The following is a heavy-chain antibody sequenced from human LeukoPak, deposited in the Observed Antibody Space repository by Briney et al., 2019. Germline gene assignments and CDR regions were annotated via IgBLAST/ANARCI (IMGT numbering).Heavy chain of an antibody. J-gene: IGHJ3*02. CDR1: GGSISSYY. D-gene: IGHD3-22*01. CDR2: INHSGST. V-gene: IGHV4-34*01. CDR3: NYYYYDSSGYYLGDAFDI. Sequence: PSETLSLTCTVSGGSISSYYWSWIRQPPGKGLEWIGEINHSGSTNYNPSLKSRVTISVDTSKNQFSLKLSSVTAADTAVYYCNYYYYDSSGYYLGDAFDIWGQGTMVTVSS.